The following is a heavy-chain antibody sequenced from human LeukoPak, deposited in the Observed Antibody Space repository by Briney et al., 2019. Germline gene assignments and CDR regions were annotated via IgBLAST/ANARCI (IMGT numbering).Heavy chain of an antibody. CDR3: ATVTTGY. CDR2: INPDGSVI. V-gene: IGHV3-74*01. CDR1: GFIFSNHW. D-gene: IGHD4-11*01. Sequence: GGSLRLSCAGSGFIFSNHWMHWVRQAPGKGLVWISRINPDGSVINYADSVQGRFTVSRDNAKNTLYLQMNSPRAEDTAVYYCATVTTGYWGQGTLVTVSS. J-gene: IGHJ4*02.